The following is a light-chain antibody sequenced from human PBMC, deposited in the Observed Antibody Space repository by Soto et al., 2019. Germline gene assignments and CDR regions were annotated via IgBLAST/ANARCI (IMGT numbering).Light chain of an antibody. CDR3: QQYGSSSWT. CDR1: QSVSSSY. Sequence: EIVLTQSPGTLSLSPPPPPTLSCRASQSVSSSYLAWYQQKPGQAPRLLIYGASNRATGIPDRFSGSGSGTDFTLTISRLEPEDFAVYYCQQYGSSSWTFGQGTKVEIK. CDR2: GAS. J-gene: IGKJ1*01. V-gene: IGKV3-20*01.